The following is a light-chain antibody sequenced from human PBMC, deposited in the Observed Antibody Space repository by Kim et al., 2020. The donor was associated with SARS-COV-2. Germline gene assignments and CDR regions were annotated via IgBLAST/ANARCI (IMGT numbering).Light chain of an antibody. CDR2: SNN. CDR1: SSNIGSNT. Sequence: QSVLTQPPSASGTPGQRVTISCSGSSSNIGSNTVNWYQQLPGTAPKLLIYSNNQRPSGVPDRFSGSKSGTSASLAISGLQSEDEADYYCAAWDDSLNFAFGGGTQLTVL. V-gene: IGLV1-44*01. CDR3: AAWDDSLNFA. J-gene: IGLJ2*01.